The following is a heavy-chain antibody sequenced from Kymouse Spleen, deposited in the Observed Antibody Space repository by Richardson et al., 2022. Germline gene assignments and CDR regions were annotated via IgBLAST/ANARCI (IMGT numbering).Heavy chain of an antibody. V-gene: IGHV4-34*01. J-gene: IGHJ6*02. CDR1: GGSFSGYY. D-gene: IGHD3-10*01. CDR2: INHSGST. CDR3: ARVDYYGSGSYYKYYYYYGMDV. Sequence: QVQLQQWGAGLLKPSETLSLTCAVYGGSFSGYYWSWIRQPPGKGLEWIGEINHSGSTNYNPSLKSRVTISVDTSKNQFSLKLSSVTAADTAVYYCARVDYYGSGSYYKYYYYYGMDVWGQGTTVTVSS.